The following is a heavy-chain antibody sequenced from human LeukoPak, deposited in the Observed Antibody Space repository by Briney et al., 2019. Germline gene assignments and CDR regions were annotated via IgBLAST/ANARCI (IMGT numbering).Heavy chain of an antibody. D-gene: IGHD6-13*01. V-gene: IGHV4-39*01. CDR3: ARGGISWNAFDI. J-gene: IGHJ3*02. CDR2: IYESGST. Sequence: SETLSLTCTVSGGSISSSGYYWDWIRQPPGKGLEWIGSIYESGSTYYNASLKSRVTIFVDTSKNQFSLKLSSVTAADTAVYYCARGGISWNAFDIWGQGTMVTVSS. CDR1: GGSISSSGYY.